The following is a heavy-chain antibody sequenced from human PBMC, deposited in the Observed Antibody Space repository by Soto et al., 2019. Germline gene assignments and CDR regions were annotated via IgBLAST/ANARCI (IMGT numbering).Heavy chain of an antibody. CDR1: GYTFTSYD. V-gene: IGHV1-8*01. CDR3: ARADSSSWYMIAVAGTDWFDP. Sequence: GASVKVSCKASGYTFTSYDINWVRQATGQGLEWMGWMNPNSGNTGYAQKFQGRVTMTRNTSISTAYMELSSLRSEDTAVYYCARADSSSWYMIAVAGTDWFDPWGQGTLVTVSS. CDR2: MNPNSGNT. D-gene: IGHD6-13*01. J-gene: IGHJ5*02.